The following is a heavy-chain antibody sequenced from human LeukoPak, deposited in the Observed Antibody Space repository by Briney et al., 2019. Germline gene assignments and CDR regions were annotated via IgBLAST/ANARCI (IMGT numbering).Heavy chain of an antibody. D-gene: IGHD3-10*01. CDR3: AKDQEKDHYYGSGSGY. CDR2: FSGSGGST. CDR1: GFTFSSYA. V-gene: IGHV3-23*01. J-gene: IGHJ4*02. Sequence: RPGGSLRLSCAASGFTFSSYAMSWVRQPPGTGREWVSAFSGSGGSTYYADSVKGRFTISRDNSKNTLFLQMNSLRAEDTAVYYCAKDQEKDHYYGSGSGYWGQGALVTVSS.